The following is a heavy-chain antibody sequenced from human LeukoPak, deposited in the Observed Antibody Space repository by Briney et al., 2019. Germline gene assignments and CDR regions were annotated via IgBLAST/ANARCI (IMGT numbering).Heavy chain of an antibody. CDR3: RLVTMGDY. CDR2: ISLRSGGT. D-gene: IGHD4-23*01. V-gene: IGHV1-2*06. CDR1: GYTFTDYY. J-gene: IGHJ4*02. Sequence: ASXKVSRKTYGYTFTDYYMHGVRQAPGQGLEWMGRISLRSGGTNYAQKFQGRVTVTRDTSISTVYMELSRLRSDDTAVYYCRLVTMGDYWGQGTLVTVSS.